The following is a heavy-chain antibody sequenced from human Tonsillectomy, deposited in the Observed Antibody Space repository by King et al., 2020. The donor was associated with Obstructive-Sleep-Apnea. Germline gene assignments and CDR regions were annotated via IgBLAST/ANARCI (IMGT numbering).Heavy chain of an antibody. J-gene: IGHJ4*02. D-gene: IGHD5-24*01. CDR1: GFSLSTSGVC. V-gene: IGHV2-70*11. CDR2: IDWDGEI. CDR3: ARIRGRDDY. Sequence: TLKESGPALVRPTQTLTLTCTFAGFSLSTSGVCVTWFRQPPGKAPECLARIDWDGEIHSSTSLNTRLTVSKDTSKNQVVLTMTNMDPVDTATYYCARIRGRDDYWGQGTLVTVSS.